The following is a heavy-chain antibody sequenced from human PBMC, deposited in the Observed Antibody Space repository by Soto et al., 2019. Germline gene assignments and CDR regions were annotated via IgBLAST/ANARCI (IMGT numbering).Heavy chain of an antibody. CDR2: INHSGST. CDR1: GGSFSGYY. CDR3: ARLRYSYYVWGSYRYNPYFDY. Sequence: LSLTCAVYGGSFSGYYWSWIRQPPGKGLEWIGEINHSGSTNYNPSLKSRATISVDTSKNQFSLKLSSVTAADTAVYYCARLRYSYYVWGSYRYNPYFDYWGQGTLVTVSS. J-gene: IGHJ4*02. D-gene: IGHD3-16*02. V-gene: IGHV4-34*01.